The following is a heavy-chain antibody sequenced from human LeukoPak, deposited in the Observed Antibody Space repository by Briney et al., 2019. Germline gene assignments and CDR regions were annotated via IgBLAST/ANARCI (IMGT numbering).Heavy chain of an antibody. J-gene: IGHJ3*02. CDR1: GDPVSSGDFY. CDR2: THHTGSS. D-gene: IGHD6-19*01. Sequence: PSATLSLTCTVSGDPVSSGDFYWSWIRQSPGRGLQWIAYTHHTGSSNYSPSLRSRVTISMDTSKNQFSLNLNSVTAADTAVYYCARQLAQAEGRAFDIWGLGTKVTVSS. CDR3: ARQLAQAEGRAFDI. V-gene: IGHV4-61*08.